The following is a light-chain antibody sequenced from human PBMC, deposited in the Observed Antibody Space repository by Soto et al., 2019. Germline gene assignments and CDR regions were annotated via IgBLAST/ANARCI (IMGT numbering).Light chain of an antibody. CDR2: EVS. CDR1: SRDVGSFNL. J-gene: IGLJ1*01. CDR3: CSYAGSSTFYV. Sequence: QSVLTQPASVSGSPGQSITISCPGTSRDVGSFNLVSWYQLHPGKAPKFMIYEVSKRPSGVSNRFSGSKSGNTASLTISGLQAEDEADYYCCSYAGSSTFYVFGTGTKVTVL. V-gene: IGLV2-23*02.